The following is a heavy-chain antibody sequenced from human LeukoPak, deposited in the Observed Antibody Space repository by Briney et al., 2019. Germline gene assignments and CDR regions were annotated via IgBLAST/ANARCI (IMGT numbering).Heavy chain of an antibody. Sequence: GGSLRLSCAASGFTFSSYSMNWVRQAPGKGLEWVSSISSNSRYTYYADSVKGRFTISRDNAKSSLYLQMNSLRAEDTAAYYCAKSGSSGYEYYWGQGTLVTVSS. CDR1: GFTFSSYS. J-gene: IGHJ4*02. CDR3: AKSGSSGYEYY. CDR2: ISSNSRYT. V-gene: IGHV3-21*04. D-gene: IGHD3-22*01.